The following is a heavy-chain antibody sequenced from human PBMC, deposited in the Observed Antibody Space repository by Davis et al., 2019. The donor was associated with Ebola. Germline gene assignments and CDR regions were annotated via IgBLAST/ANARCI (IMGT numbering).Heavy chain of an antibody. CDR3: ARGPYGDLPPSWYFDL. Sequence: GESLKISCKGSGYSFTNYWIGWVRQMPGEGLERMGIMYAGDSDARYRPSFQGHVTFSADKSISTAYLHWSSLKTSDTAMYYCARGPYGDLPPSWYFDLWGRGTLVTVSS. V-gene: IGHV5-51*01. CDR1: GYSFTNYW. J-gene: IGHJ2*01. D-gene: IGHD4-17*01. CDR2: MYAGDSDA.